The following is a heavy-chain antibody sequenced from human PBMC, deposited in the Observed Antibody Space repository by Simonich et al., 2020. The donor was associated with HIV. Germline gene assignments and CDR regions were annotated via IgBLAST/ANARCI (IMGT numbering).Heavy chain of an antibody. CDR1: GYTFTGYY. Sequence: QVQLVQSGAEVKKPGASVKVSCKASGYTFTGYYMHWVRKGPGQGLEWMGWINPNSGGTNSEQKFQGRVTMTRDTSISTAYMELRKLRSDDTAVYYCARGPQQLGPVFDAFDIWGQGTMVTVSS. D-gene: IGHD6-13*01. V-gene: IGHV1-2*02. J-gene: IGHJ3*02. CDR3: ARGPQQLGPVFDAFDI. CDR2: INPNSGGT.